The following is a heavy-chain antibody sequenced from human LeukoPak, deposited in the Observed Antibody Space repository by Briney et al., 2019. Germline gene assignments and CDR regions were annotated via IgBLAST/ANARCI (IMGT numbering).Heavy chain of an antibody. D-gene: IGHD3-22*01. CDR2: IYYSGST. J-gene: IGHJ4*02. CDR3: ARGMYYYDSSGYYPSY. Sequence: PSETLSLTCTVSGGSVSSGSYYWSWIRQPPGKGLEWIGYIYYSGSTNYNPSLKSRVTISVDTSKNQFSLKLSSVTAADTAVYYCARGMYYYDSSGYYPSYWGQGTLVTVSS. CDR1: GGSVSSGSYY. V-gene: IGHV4-61*01.